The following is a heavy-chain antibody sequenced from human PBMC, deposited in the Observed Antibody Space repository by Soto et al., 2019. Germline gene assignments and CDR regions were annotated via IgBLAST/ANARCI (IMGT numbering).Heavy chain of an antibody. D-gene: IGHD2-15*01. Sequence: QVQLVQSGAEVKKPGSSVKVSCKASGGTFSSYTISWVRQAPGQGLEWMGRIIPILGIANYAQKFQGRVTITADKSTSTAYMELSSLRSEDTAVYYCACGVGYCSGGSCFFGCGQGTLVTVSS. J-gene: IGHJ4*02. V-gene: IGHV1-69*02. CDR2: IIPILGIA. CDR1: GGTFSSYT. CDR3: ACGVGYCSGGSCFFG.